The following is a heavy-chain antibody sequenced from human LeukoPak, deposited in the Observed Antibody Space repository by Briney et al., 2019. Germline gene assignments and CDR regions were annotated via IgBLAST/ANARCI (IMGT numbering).Heavy chain of an antibody. J-gene: IGHJ4*02. CDR3: VKAASSWYGYFDY. CDR1: GFTFRNYA. V-gene: IGHV3-64D*06. CDR2: ISDNGGNT. D-gene: IGHD6-13*01. Sequence: PGGSLRLSCSASGFTFRNYAIHGVRQAPGKGLEYVSTISDNGGNTNYADSVKGRFTISRDNSKNTLYLQMSSLRPEDTAVYYYVKAASSWYGYFDYWGQGTLVTVSS.